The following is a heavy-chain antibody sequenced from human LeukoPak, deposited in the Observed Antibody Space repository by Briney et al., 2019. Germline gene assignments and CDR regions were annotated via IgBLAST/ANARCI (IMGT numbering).Heavy chain of an antibody. V-gene: IGHV3-11*01. Sequence: KPGGSRRLSCTGSGVTFEDYYFSWIRQAPGKGLEWISYVSSTGGDKFYADPVKGRFTISRDNARNSLYMEMNDLIAEDTAFYYCARGENGSFDHWGQATLVIVSS. CDR2: VSSTGGDK. J-gene: IGHJ4*02. D-gene: IGHD3-10*01. CDR3: ARGENGSFDH. CDR1: GVTFEDYY.